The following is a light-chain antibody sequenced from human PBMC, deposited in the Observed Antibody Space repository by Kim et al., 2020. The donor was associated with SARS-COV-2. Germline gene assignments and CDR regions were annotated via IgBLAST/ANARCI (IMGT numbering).Light chain of an antibody. J-gene: IGKJ4*01. Sequence: GERVTITCRASQCISSALAWYQQKPGKPPNLLISDASSLQNGVPSRCSGSGSGTDFSLTISSLQPEDFATYYCQQFSDFPLTFGGGTKVDIK. CDR3: QQFSDFPLT. V-gene: IGKV1D-13*01. CDR1: QCISSA. CDR2: DAS.